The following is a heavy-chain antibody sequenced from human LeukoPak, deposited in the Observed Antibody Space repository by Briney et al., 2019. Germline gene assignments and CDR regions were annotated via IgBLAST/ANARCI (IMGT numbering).Heavy chain of an antibody. J-gene: IGHJ6*03. CDR2: IIPIFGTT. Sequence: SVKVSCKASGGTFSSYAISWVRQAPGQGLEWMGGIIPIFGTTNYAQKFQDRVTITADKSTSTAYMELSSLRSEDTAVYYCAKVVGLTGYSSSWYSGYYYYMDVWGKGTTVTVSS. V-gene: IGHV1-69*06. D-gene: IGHD6-13*01. CDR3: AKVVGLTGYSSSWYSGYYYYMDV. CDR1: GGTFSSYA.